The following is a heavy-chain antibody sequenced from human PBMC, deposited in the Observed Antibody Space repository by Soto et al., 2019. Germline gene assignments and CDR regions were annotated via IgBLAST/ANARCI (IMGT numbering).Heavy chain of an antibody. Sequence: GASGHVSCKASGYSFSSYYMHLVRQAPGQGXXWXXVXXXXXDXXTYAQKFQGRVTMTKDTSTSTLFMEVSSLRSEDTAVYFCARDWEFGYWGQGTLVTVSS. CDR2: XXXXXDXX. J-gene: IGHJ4*02. V-gene: IGHV1-46*01. CDR3: ARDWEFGY. D-gene: IGHD1-26*01. CDR1: GYSFSSYY.